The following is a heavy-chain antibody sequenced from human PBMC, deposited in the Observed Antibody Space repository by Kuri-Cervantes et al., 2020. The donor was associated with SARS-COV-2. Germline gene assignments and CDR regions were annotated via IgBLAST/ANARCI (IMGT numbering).Heavy chain of an antibody. J-gene: IGHJ6*02. CDR2: ISDDGRKK. CDR1: GFTFNNHA. V-gene: IGHV3-30*04. Sequence: GGSLRLSCAGSGFTFNNHAMYWVRQAPGKGLEWVAVISDDGRKKYYRDSVKGRFTISRDTSKNTVYLQMNSLRPDDTGVYFCARVLVRAFYYFYAVDVWGQGTTVTVSS. D-gene: IGHD2-21*01. CDR3: ARVLVRAFYYFYAVDV.